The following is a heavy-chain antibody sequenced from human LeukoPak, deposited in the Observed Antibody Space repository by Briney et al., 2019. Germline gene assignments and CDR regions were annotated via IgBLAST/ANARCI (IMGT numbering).Heavy chain of an antibody. J-gene: IGHJ4*02. V-gene: IGHV3-23*01. CDR2: ISSSGGST. D-gene: IGHD3-16*02. CDR1: GFTFSTCG. Sequence: GGSLRLSCAASGFTFSTCGMSWVRQAPGKGLEWVSAISSSGGSTYYVDSVKGRFTISTDNSKNTLYLQMNSLRAEDTAVYYCARSLSSRFSGPRRPYYFDSWGQGTLVTVSS. CDR3: ARSLSSRFSGPRRPYYFDS.